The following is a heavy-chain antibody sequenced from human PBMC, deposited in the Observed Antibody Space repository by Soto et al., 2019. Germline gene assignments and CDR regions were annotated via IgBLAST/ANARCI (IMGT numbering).Heavy chain of an antibody. D-gene: IGHD2-15*01. CDR1: GGSFSGYY. V-gene: IGHV4-34*01. J-gene: IGHJ4*02. CDR2: INHSGST. Sequence: PSETLSLTCAVYGGSFSGYYWSWIRQPPGKGLEWIGEINHSGSTNYNPSLKSRVTISVDTSKNQFSLKLSSVTAADTAVYYCARGYCSGVSCYSRVGSFDYCCQGPLVTVS. CDR3: ARGYCSGVSCYSRVGSFDY.